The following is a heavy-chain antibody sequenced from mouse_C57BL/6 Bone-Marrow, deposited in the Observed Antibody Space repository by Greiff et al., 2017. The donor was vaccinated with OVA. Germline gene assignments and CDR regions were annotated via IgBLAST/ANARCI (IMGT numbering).Heavy chain of an antibody. Sequence: LQQSGAELVRPGTSVKVSFKASGYAFTNYLIEWVKQRPGQGLEWIGVINPGSGGTNYNEKFKGKATLTADKSSSTAYMQLSSLTSEDSAVYFCARPGTFDYWGQGTTLTVSS. CDR1: GYAFTNYL. V-gene: IGHV1-54*01. CDR3: ARPGTFDY. CDR2: INPGSGGT. J-gene: IGHJ2*01. D-gene: IGHD1-1*01.